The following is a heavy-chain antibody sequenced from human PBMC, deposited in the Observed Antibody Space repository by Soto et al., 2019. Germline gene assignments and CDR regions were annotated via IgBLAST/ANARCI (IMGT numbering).Heavy chain of an antibody. D-gene: IGHD3-10*01. CDR2: ISHSGRST. CDR3: AKGSWVHHGSEGGNWLDP. J-gene: IGHJ5*02. Sequence: EVQFLESGGGLVQPGGSLRLSCAASGVTFSNYAMNWVRQAPGKGLEWVSGISHSGRSTYYADSVKGRFTISRDNSKNTLFLQMNSLTAEDTAVYYCAKGSWVHHGSEGGNWLDPWGQGTLVTVSS. CDR1: GVTFSNYA. V-gene: IGHV3-23*01.